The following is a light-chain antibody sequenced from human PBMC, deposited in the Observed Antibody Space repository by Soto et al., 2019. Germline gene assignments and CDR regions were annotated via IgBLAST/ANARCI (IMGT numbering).Light chain of an antibody. V-gene: IGKV3D-15*01. CDR3: HQHNNWPLP. Sequence: EIVMTQSPATLSVSPGERATLSCRASQSVSSNLAWYQQKPGQAPRLLIYGASIRATGIPARFSGSGSGTEVSPITSSLQPEDVAVDYCHQHNNWPLPFVRGTKVEIK. CDR1: QSVSSN. J-gene: IGKJ4*01. CDR2: GAS.